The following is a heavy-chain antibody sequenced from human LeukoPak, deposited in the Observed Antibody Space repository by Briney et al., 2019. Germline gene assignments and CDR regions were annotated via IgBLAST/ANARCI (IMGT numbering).Heavy chain of an antibody. CDR1: GGSIRNYY. V-gene: IGHV4-59*01. J-gene: IGHJ5*02. D-gene: IGHD6-13*01. Sequence: PSETLSLTCTVSGGSIRNYYWSWIRQPPGKGLEWIGYVYYKGNTDYNPSLESRVTISVDTSKNQFSLKLSSVTAADTAVYYCARVIAAAGTFWFDPWGQGTLVTVSS. CDR2: VYYKGNT. CDR3: ARVIAAAGTFWFDP.